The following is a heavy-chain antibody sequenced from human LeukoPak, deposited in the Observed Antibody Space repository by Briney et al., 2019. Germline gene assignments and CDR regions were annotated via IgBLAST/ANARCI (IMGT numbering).Heavy chain of an antibody. Sequence: NLGESLKISCKDSGYSFATHWIAWVRQMPGKGLEWMGVIHPGDSDTRYSPSFQGQVTISADKSINTAYLQWSSLKASDTAMYFCARTTLPPYYYDSSTYDYWGQGTLVTVSS. J-gene: IGHJ4*02. D-gene: IGHD3-22*01. V-gene: IGHV5-51*01. CDR3: ARTTLPPYYYDSSTYDY. CDR2: IHPGDSDT. CDR1: GYSFATHW.